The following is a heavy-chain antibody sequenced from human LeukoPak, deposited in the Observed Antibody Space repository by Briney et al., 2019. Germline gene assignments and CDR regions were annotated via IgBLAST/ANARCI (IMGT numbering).Heavy chain of an antibody. CDR1: GFTFSSYS. CDR3: ARGRYDSSGYYPIFDY. D-gene: IGHD3-22*01. J-gene: IGHJ4*02. Sequence: GGSLRLSCAASGFTFSSYSMNWVRQAPGKGLEWVSSISRTSIYKYYAGSVKGRFTISRDNAKNSLYLQMNSLRAEDTAVYYCARGRYDSSGYYPIFDYWGQGTLVTVSS. V-gene: IGHV3-21*01. CDR2: ISRTSIYK.